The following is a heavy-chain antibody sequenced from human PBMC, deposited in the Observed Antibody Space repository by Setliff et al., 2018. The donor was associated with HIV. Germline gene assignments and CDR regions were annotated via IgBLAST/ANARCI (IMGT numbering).Heavy chain of an antibody. D-gene: IGHD2-2*01. V-gene: IGHV4-34*01. CDR1: GGPLSGHY. CDR3: VTSSSWSLRLNF. J-gene: IGHJ4*02. CDR2: TSHSGKT. Sequence: PSETLSLTCAVYGGPLSGHYWSWIRQPPGQGLEWIGETSHSGKTNYNPSLKSRVTISVDTSKNQFSLKLTSVTAADTAVYYFVTSSSWSLRLNFWGPGMLVTVTS.